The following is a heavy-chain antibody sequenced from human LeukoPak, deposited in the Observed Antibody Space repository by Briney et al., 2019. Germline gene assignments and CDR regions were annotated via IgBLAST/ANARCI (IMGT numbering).Heavy chain of an antibody. V-gene: IGHV4-38-2*02. CDR3: ARLAAAGPILDAFDI. CDR1: GYSISSGYY. D-gene: IGHD6-13*01. J-gene: IGHJ3*02. CDR2: IYHSGST. Sequence: NPSETLSLTCTVSGYSISSGYYWGWIRQPPGKGLEWIGSIYHSGSTYYNPSLKSRITISVDTSKNQFSLRLSSVTAADTAVYYCARLAAAGPILDAFDIWGQGTMVTVSS.